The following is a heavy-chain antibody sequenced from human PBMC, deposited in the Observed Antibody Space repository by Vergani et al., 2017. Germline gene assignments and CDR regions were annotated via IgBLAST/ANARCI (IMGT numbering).Heavy chain of an antibody. CDR3: VKDHPVFDE. CDR2: IWYDGSKE. J-gene: IGHJ4*02. V-gene: IGHV3-30*02. Sequence: QVQLEESGGGVVQPGRSLRLSCAGSGFTLSSHAMHWVRQAPGKGLEWVAFIWYDGSKEYYADSVKGRFTISRDNSKNTLYLEMNSLSAEDTALYHCVKDHPVFDEWGRGTLVSVS. CDR1: GFTLSSHA.